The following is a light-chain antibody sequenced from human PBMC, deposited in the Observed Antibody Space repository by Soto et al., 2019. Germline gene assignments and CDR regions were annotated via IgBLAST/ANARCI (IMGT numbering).Light chain of an antibody. Sequence: EIVMTQSPATLSVSPGERATLSCRASHRVSSYLAWYQQRPGQAPRLLIHGASTRATGIPARFSGSGSGTEFTLTISSLQSEDFAVYYCQQYNNWPPTWTFGQGTKV. CDR3: QQYNNWPPTWT. CDR2: GAS. J-gene: IGKJ1*01. V-gene: IGKV3-15*01. CDR1: HRVSSY.